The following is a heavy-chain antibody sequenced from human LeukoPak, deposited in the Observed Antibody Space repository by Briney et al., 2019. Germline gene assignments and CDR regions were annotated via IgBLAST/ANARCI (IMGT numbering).Heavy chain of an antibody. D-gene: IGHD1-7*01. CDR2: INHSGST. CDR1: GGSFSGYY. CDR3: ARGRVFRVRYNRNYGPYYYYGMDV. V-gene: IGHV4-34*01. J-gene: IGHJ6*02. Sequence: SETLSLTCAVYGGSFSGYYWSWIRQPPGKGLEWIGEINHSGSTNYNPSLKSRVTISVDTSKNQFSLKLSSVTAADTAVYYCARGRVFRVRYNRNYGPYYYYGMDVWGQGTTVTVSS.